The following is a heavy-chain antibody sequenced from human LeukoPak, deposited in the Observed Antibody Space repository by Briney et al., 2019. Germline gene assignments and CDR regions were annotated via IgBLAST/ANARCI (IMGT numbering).Heavy chain of an antibody. CDR1: GFTFDDYA. D-gene: IGHD7-27*01. Sequence: SGGSLRLSCAASGFTFDDYAMHWVRQAPGKGLEWVSLISWDGGSTYYADSVKGRFTISRDNSKNSLYLQMNSLRAEDTALYYCAKDISLGNGIDPWGQGTLVTVSS. CDR3: AKDISLGNGIDP. CDR2: ISWDGGST. J-gene: IGHJ5*02. V-gene: IGHV3-43D*03.